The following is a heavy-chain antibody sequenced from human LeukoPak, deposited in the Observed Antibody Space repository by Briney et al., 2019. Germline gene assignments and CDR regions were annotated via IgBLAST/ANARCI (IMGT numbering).Heavy chain of an antibody. V-gene: IGHV3-30-3*01. CDR2: ISYDGSNK. J-gene: IGHJ3*02. D-gene: IGHD3-22*01. CDR3: ASPGGSGYLDDAFDI. CDR1: GFTFSSYA. Sequence: PGGSLRLSCAASGFTFSSYAMHWVRQAPGKGLEWVAVISYDGSNKYYADSVKGRFTISRDNSKNTLYLQMNSLRAEDTAVYYCASPGGSGYLDDAFDIWGQEAMVTVSS.